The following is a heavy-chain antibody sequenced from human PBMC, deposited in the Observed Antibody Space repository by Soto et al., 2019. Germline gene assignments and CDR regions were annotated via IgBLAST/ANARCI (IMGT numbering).Heavy chain of an antibody. J-gene: IGHJ6*02. CDR3: ARDITYCGGDCPYYYYGMDV. CDR2: INPSGGST. D-gene: IGHD2-21*02. CDR1: GYTFTSYY. Sequence: QVQLVQSGAEVKTPGASVKVSCKASGYTFTSYYMHWVRQAPGQGLEWMGIINPSGGSTSYAQKFQGRVTMTRDTSTSTVYMELSSLRSEDTAVYYCARDITYCGGDCPYYYYGMDVWGQGTTVTVSS. V-gene: IGHV1-46*01.